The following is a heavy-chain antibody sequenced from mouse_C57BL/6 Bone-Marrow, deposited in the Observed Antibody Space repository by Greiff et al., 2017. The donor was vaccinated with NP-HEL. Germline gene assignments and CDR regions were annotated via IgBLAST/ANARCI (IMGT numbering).Heavy chain of an antibody. CDR1: GYTFTSYW. D-gene: IGHD1-1*01. CDR3: ARLPNYYGSSYWYFDV. J-gene: IGHJ1*03. Sequence: QVQLKQPGTELVKPGASVKLSCKASGYTFTSYWMHWVKQRPGQGLEWIGNINPSNGGTNYNEKFKSKATLTVDKSSSTAYMQLSSLTSEDSAVYYCARLPNYYGSSYWYFDVWGTGTTVTVSS. V-gene: IGHV1-53*01. CDR2: INPSNGGT.